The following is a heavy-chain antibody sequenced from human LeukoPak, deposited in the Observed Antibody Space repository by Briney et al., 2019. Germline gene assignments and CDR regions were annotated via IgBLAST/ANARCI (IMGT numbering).Heavy chain of an antibody. CDR1: GYTFTSYY. CDR3: AREGYCSSTSCRIYGWFDP. Sequence: ASVKVSCKASGYTFTSYYMHWVRQAPGQGLEWVGIINPSGGSTSYVQKFQGRVTMTRDTSISTAYMELSRLRSDDTAVYYCAREGYCSSTSCRIYGWFDPWGQGTLVTVSS. D-gene: IGHD2-2*01. J-gene: IGHJ5*02. V-gene: IGHV1-46*01. CDR2: INPSGGST.